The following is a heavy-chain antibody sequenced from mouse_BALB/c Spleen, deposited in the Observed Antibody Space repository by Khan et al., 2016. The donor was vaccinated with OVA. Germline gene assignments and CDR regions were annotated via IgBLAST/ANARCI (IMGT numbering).Heavy chain of an antibody. Sequence: VQLQQSGPELVKPGASVKISCKTSGYTFTEYTLHWVKQSHGKSLEWIGVINPKNGVTSYNQKFKGKATLTVDKSSSTAYMEFRSLTSEVSAVYDCARDAGRYWGQGTSVTVSS. J-gene: IGHJ4*01. D-gene: IGHD3-3*01. CDR3: ARDAGRY. CDR2: INPKNGVT. V-gene: IGHV1-18*01. CDR1: GYTFTEYT.